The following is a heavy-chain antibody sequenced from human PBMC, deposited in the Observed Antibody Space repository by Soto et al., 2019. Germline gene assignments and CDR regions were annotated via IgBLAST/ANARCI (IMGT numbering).Heavy chain of an antibody. D-gene: IGHD6-6*01. Sequence: ASVKVSCNASGYTFTGYYMRWVRQAPGQGLEWMGWINPNSGGTNYAQKFQGRVTMTRDTSISTAYMELSRLRSDDTAVYYCASAIAARLKDPMRLTNWFDPWGQGTLVTVS. CDR3: ASAIAARLKDPMRLTNWFDP. V-gene: IGHV1-2*02. J-gene: IGHJ5*02. CDR2: INPNSGGT. CDR1: GYTFTGYY.